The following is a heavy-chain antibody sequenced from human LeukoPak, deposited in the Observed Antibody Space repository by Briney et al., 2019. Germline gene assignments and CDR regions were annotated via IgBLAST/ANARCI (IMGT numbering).Heavy chain of an antibody. Sequence: SETLSLTCAVYGGSFSGYYWSWIRQPPGKGLEWIGEINHSGSTNYNPSLKSRVTISVDTSKNQFSLKLSSVTAADTAVYYCAVTLAAAGTFTDNWFDPWGQGTLVTVSS. J-gene: IGHJ5*02. CDR1: GGSFSGYY. CDR2: INHSGST. CDR3: AVTLAAAGTFTDNWFDP. V-gene: IGHV4-34*01. D-gene: IGHD6-13*01.